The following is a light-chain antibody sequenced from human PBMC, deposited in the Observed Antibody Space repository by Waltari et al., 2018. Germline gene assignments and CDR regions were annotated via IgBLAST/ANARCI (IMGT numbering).Light chain of an antibody. CDR2: RNN. CDR3: AAWDGSVSGPGWV. Sequence: QAMLTQPPSASGTPGPRVTISCSGRTSTIGTNYVYWYQRPPGPAPKLLIYRNNERPSGVPDRFSGSKSGTSASLAISGLRSEDEADYYCAAWDGSVSGPGWVFGGGTRMTVL. V-gene: IGLV1-47*01. CDR1: TSTIGTNY. J-gene: IGLJ3*02.